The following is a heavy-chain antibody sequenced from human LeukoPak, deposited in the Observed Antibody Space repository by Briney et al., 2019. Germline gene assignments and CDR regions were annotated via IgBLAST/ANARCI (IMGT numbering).Heavy chain of an antibody. V-gene: IGHV4-39*02. J-gene: IGHJ4*02. CDR1: GGSTSGGNYY. CDR2: ISSSGNT. D-gene: IGHD3-3*01. Sequence: SETLSLTCIVSGGSTSGGNYYWGWIRQPPGKGLEWIGGISSSGNTYYNPSLKSRITISIDTSKNHFSLKLSSVTAADTAVYYCARLGAGPTYYDFWCGYSSFYFDYWGQGTLVTVSS. CDR3: ARLGAGPTYYDFWCGYSSFYFDY.